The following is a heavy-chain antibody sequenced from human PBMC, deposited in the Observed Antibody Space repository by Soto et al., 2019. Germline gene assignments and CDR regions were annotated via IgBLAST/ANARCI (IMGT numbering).Heavy chain of an antibody. D-gene: IGHD6-19*01. CDR3: ATQQWLGNHAFDI. CDR1: GYTFTSYD. V-gene: IGHV1-8*01. J-gene: IGHJ3*02. Sequence: ASVKVSCKASGYTFTSYDINWVRQATGQGLEWMGWMNPNSGNTGYAQKFQGRVTMTRNTSISTAYMELSSLRSEDTAVYYCATQQWLGNHAFDIWGQGTMVTVSS. CDR2: MNPNSGNT.